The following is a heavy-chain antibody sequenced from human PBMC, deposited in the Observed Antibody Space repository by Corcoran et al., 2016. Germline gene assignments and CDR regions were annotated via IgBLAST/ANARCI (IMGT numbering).Heavy chain of an antibody. CDR1: GFSLSTSGMR. Sequence: HVTLKESGPALVKPTQTLTQTCTFSGFSLSTSGMRVSWIHQPPGKALEWLARIDWDDDKFYSTPLKTRLTISKDTSKNQVVLTMTNMDPVDTATYYCARTYYDSSGYFPDVWGQGTTVTVSS. J-gene: IGHJ6*02. D-gene: IGHD3-22*01. V-gene: IGHV2-70*04. CDR2: IDWDDDK. CDR3: ARTYYDSSGYFPDV.